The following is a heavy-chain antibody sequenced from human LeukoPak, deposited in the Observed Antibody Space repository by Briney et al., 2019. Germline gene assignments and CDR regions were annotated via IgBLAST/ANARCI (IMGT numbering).Heavy chain of an antibody. V-gene: IGHV4-34*01. J-gene: IGHJ4*02. CDR1: GGSFSGYY. Sequence: SETLSLTCAVYGGSFSGYYWSWIRQPPGKGLEWIGEINHSGSTNYNPSLKSRVTISVDTSKNQFSLKLSSVTAADTAVYYCARRNYYYDSSGYPRSSYFDYWGQGTLVTVSS. CDR3: ARRNYYYDSSGYPRSSYFDY. D-gene: IGHD3-22*01. CDR2: INHSGST.